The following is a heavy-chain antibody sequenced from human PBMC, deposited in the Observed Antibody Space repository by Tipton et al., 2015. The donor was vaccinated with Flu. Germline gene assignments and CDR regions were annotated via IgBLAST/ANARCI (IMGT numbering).Heavy chain of an antibody. CDR1: GGSISSGGYY. Sequence: TLSLTCTASGGSISSGGYYWSWIRQHPGKGLEWIGYIYYSGSTYYNPSLKSRVTISVDTSKNQFSLKLSSVTAADTAVYYCARDYYDSSGYYYFDYWGQGTLVTVSS. CDR3: ARDYYDSSGYYYFDY. V-gene: IGHV4-31*03. D-gene: IGHD3-22*01. CDR2: IYYSGST. J-gene: IGHJ4*02.